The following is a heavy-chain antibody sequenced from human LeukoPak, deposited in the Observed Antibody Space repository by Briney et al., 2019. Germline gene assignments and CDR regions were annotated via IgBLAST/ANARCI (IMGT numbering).Heavy chain of an antibody. V-gene: IGHV3-48*04. Sequence: GGSLRLSCAASGFTFSNAWMNWVRQAPGKGLEWLSHISSTGGTIYYADSVKGRLTVSRDNAKNSLYLQMNSLRAEDTAVYYCAKSDPYGDSLIEIWGQGALVTVSS. J-gene: IGHJ4*02. CDR1: GFTFSNAW. CDR2: ISSTGGTI. CDR3: AKSDPYGDSLIEI. D-gene: IGHD4-17*01.